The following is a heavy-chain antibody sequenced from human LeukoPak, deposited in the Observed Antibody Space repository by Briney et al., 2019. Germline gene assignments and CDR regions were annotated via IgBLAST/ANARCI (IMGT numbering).Heavy chain of an antibody. CDR2: ISGSGGST. D-gene: IGHD3-22*01. CDR3: ARDMYYYDSSGSLSEYAFDI. CDR1: GFTFSSYA. J-gene: IGHJ3*02. V-gene: IGHV3-23*01. Sequence: PGGSLRLSCAASGFTFSSYAMSWVRQAPGKGLEWVSAISGSGGSTYYADSVKGRFTISRDNAKNSLYLQMNSLRAEDTAVYYCARDMYYYDSSGSLSEYAFDIWGQGTMVTVSS.